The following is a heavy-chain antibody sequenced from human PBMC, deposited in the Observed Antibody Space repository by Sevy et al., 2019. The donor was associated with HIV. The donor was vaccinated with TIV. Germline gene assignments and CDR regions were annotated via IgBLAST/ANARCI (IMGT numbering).Heavy chain of an antibody. CDR1: GFTFSSYE. V-gene: IGHV3-48*03. CDR2: ISSSGSTI. J-gene: IGHJ4*02. Sequence: GGSLRLSCAASGFTFSSYEMNWVRQAPGKGLEWVSYISSSGSTIYYADSVKGRFTISRDNAKNSLYLQMNSLRAEDTAVYYCARGSDHITMVRGVIVDFDYWGQGTLVTVSS. CDR3: ARGSDHITMVRGVIVDFDY. D-gene: IGHD3-10*01.